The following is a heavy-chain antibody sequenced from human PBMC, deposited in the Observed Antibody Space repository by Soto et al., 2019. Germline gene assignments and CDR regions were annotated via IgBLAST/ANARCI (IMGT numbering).Heavy chain of an antibody. D-gene: IGHD2-15*01. J-gene: IGHJ4*02. Sequence: GGSLRLSCAASGFTFSSYAMSWVRQAPGKGLEWVSAISGSGGSTYYADSVKGRFTISRDNSKNTLYLQMNSLRAEDTAVYYCAKEVQDIVVVVAGTGYWGQGTLVTVSS. V-gene: IGHV3-23*01. CDR3: AKEVQDIVVVVAGTGY. CDR2: ISGSGGST. CDR1: GFTFSSYA.